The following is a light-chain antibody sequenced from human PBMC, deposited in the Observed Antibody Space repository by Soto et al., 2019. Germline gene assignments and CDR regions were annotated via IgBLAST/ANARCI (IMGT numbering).Light chain of an antibody. CDR2: GAS. CDR3: QQYNNWPPLP. J-gene: IGKJ5*01. CDR1: QSVSSN. V-gene: IGKV3-15*01. Sequence: EILMTQSPATLSVSPGERATLSCRASQSVSSNLAWYQQKPGQAPRLLIYGASTRATGIPARFSGSGSGTEFTLTISSLQSEDFAVFYCQQYNNWPPLPSGQGTRLEIK.